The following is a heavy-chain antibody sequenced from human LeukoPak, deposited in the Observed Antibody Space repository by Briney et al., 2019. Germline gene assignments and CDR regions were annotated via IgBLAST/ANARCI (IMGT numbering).Heavy chain of an antibody. CDR3: CLGYCSGGSCYKGDD. J-gene: IGHJ4*02. CDR1: GLTFSTYT. D-gene: IGHD2-15*01. Sequence: GGSLRRSCAASGLTFSTYTMNWVRQAPGKGLQWVSYISLSSSTMYYADSVKGRFTISRDNANNSLYLQMNSLRAEDTAVYYCCLGYCSGGSCYKGDDWGQGTLVTVSS. V-gene: IGHV3-48*01. CDR2: ISLSSSTM.